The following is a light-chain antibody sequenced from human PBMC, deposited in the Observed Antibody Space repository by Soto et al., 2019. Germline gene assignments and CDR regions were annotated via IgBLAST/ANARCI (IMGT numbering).Light chain of an antibody. Sequence: PGERATLSCRASQRVSSSYLAWYQQKPGQAPRLLIYGASSRATGIPDRFSVSGSGTDFTLTISRLEPEDFAVYYCQHYGTSALFGPGTKVDIK. V-gene: IGKV3-20*01. CDR2: GAS. CDR1: QRVSSSY. CDR3: QHYGTSAL. J-gene: IGKJ3*01.